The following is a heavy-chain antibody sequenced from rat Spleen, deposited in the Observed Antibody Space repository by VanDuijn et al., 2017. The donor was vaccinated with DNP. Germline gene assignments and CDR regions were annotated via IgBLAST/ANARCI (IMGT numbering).Heavy chain of an antibody. CDR3: ARRDWGFDY. Sequence: EVQLVESGGGLVQPGRSLKLSCAASGFTFSDYYMAWVRQAPTKGLEWVAYISYDGGITNYGDSVKGRFTISRDNAKSTLYLQMYSLRSEDMATYYCARRDWGFDYWGQGVLVTVSS. CDR2: ISYDGGIT. CDR1: GFTFSDYY. V-gene: IGHV5-22*01. D-gene: IGHD5-1*01. J-gene: IGHJ2*01.